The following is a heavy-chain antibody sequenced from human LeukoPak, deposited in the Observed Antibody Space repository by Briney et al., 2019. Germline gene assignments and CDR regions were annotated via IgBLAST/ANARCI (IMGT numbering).Heavy chain of an antibody. D-gene: IGHD3-10*01. Sequence: GGSLRLSCEASGFTFSSYGMHWVRQAPGKGLEWVAVISYDGGNKYYADSVKGRFTISRDNSKNALYVQMNSLGAEDTAVYYCAKERPGAPRYYYSGRAVGGQGPRVTV. V-gene: IGHV3-30*18. CDR1: GFTFSSYG. CDR2: ISYDGGNK. CDR3: AKERPGAPRYYYSGRAV. J-gene: IGHJ6*02.